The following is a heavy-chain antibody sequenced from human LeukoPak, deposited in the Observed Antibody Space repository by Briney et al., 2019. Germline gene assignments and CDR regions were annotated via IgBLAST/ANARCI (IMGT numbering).Heavy chain of an antibody. V-gene: IGHV3-30*02. CDR1: GFTFSSYG. D-gene: IGHD1-20*01. CDR2: IRYDGSNK. J-gene: IGHJ4*02. Sequence: GGSLRLSCAASGFTFSSYGMHWVRQAPGKGLERVAFIRYDGSNKYYADSVKGRFTISRDNSKNTLYLQMNSLRAEDTAVYYCAKAGGITGTRSFDYWGQGTLVTGSS. CDR3: AKAGGITGTRSFDY.